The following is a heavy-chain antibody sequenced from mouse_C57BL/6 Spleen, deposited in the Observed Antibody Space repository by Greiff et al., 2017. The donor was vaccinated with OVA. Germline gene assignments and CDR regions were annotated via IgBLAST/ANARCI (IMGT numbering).Heavy chain of an antibody. V-gene: IGHV1-50*01. J-gene: IGHJ4*01. CDR3: ARGEYSNDAMDY. CDR2: IDPSDSYT. Sequence: QVQLQQPGAELVKPGASVKLSCKASGYTFTSYWMQWVKQRPGQGLEWIGEIDPSDSYTNYNQKFKGKATLTVDTSSSTAYMHLSSLTSEDSAVYYCARGEYSNDAMDYWGQGTSVTVSS. CDR1: GYTFTSYW. D-gene: IGHD2-5*01.